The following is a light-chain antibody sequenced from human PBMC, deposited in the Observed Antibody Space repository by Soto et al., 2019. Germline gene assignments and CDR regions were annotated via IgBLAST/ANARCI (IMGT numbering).Light chain of an antibody. J-gene: IGKJ4*01. V-gene: IGKV3-11*01. Sequence: EIVLTQSPAPLSLSPGDRATLFCRASQSVSSYLAWYQQKPGQAPRLLIYDASNRATGIPARFSGSGSGTYFTLTITTLEPEDFAVYYCQQRRNWPSTCGGGTKVEIK. CDR2: DAS. CDR3: QQRRNWPST. CDR1: QSVSSY.